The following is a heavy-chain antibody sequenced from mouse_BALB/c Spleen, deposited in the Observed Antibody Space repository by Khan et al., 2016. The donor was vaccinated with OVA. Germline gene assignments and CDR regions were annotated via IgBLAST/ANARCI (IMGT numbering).Heavy chain of an antibody. D-gene: IGHD2-10*01. J-gene: IGHJ4*01. Sequence: QVQLKESGPGLVAPSQSLSITCTISGFSLTNYGIHWVRQPPGKGLEWLVVIWSDGSTTYNSALKSRLTISKDNSKSQVFLKMYSLQTDDTGMYFCARQPYYHYNIMDYWGQGTSVTVSS. CDR3: ARQPYYHYNIMDY. CDR1: GFSLTNYG. V-gene: IGHV2-6-1*01. CDR2: IWSDGST.